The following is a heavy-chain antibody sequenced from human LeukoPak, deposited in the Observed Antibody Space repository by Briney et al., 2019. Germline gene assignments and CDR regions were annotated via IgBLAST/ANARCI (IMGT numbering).Heavy chain of an antibody. CDR2: IKQDGSEK. J-gene: IGHJ4*02. CDR1: GFTFSSYW. D-gene: IGHD6-19*01. V-gene: IGHV3-7*01. CDR3: ARDIVSGWNDY. Sequence: GGSLRLSCAASGFTFSSYWMSWVRQAPGKGLEWVANIKQDGSEKYYVDSVKGRFTISRDNAKNSLYLQMNILRAEDTAVYYCARDIVSGWNDYWGQGTLVTVSS.